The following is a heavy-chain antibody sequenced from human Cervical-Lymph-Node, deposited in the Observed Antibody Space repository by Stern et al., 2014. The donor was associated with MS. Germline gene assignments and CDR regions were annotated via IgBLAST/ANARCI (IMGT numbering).Heavy chain of an antibody. J-gene: IGHJ4*02. CDR1: GYTFTSYG. Sequence: VQLVESGAEVKKPGASVKVSCKASGYTFTSYGISWGRQAPGQGLEWMGWISAYNGNTNYAQKLQGRVTMTTDTSTSTAYMELRSLRSDDTAVYYCAKGRGYYYDSSGSTPLDYWGQGTLVTVSS. D-gene: IGHD3-22*01. CDR2: ISAYNGNT. V-gene: IGHV1-18*04. CDR3: AKGRGYYYDSSGSTPLDY.